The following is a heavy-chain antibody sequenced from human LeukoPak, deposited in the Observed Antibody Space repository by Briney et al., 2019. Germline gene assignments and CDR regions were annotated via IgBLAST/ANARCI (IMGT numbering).Heavy chain of an antibody. CDR1: GFTFDDYA. CDR3: AKEIDTLGTNAFDI. D-gene: IGHD2-15*01. V-gene: IGHV3-43*02. Sequence: AVSLRFYCAASGFTFDDYAMHWVRQAPGKGLEWVSLISGDGGSTYYADSVRGRFTISRDNSKDSLYLQMDSLRTEDTAFYYCAKEIDTLGTNAFDIWGQGTMVTVSS. CDR2: ISGDGGST. J-gene: IGHJ3*02.